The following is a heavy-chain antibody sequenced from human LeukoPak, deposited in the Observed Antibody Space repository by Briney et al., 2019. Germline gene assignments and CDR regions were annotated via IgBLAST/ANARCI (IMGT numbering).Heavy chain of an antibody. J-gene: IGHJ6*03. V-gene: IGHV3-49*04. CDR2: IRSKAYGGTT. CDR3: TRRPEGIRYFDWLGGGYYYYYYMDV. CDR1: GFTFGDYA. D-gene: IGHD3-9*01. Sequence: GGSLRLSRTASGFTFGDYAMSWVRQAPGKGLEWVGFIRSKAYGGTTEYAASVKGRFTISRDDSKSIAYLQMNSLKTEDTAVYYCTRRPEGIRYFDWLGGGYYYYYYMDVWGKGTTVTISS.